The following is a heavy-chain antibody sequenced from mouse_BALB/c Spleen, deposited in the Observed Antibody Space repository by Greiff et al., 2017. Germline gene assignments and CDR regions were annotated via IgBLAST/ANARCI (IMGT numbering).Heavy chain of an antibody. CDR1: GYSFTSYW. Sequence: VHLVESGPQLVRPGASVKISCKASGYSFTSYWMHWVKQRPGQGLEWIGMIDPSDSETRLNQKFKDKATLTVDKSSSTAYMQLSSPTSEDSAVYYCARERVDSSGYGGFAYWGQGTLVTVSA. J-gene: IGHJ3*01. V-gene: IGHV1S126*01. D-gene: IGHD3-2*01. CDR3: ARERVDSSGYGGFAY. CDR2: IDPSDSET.